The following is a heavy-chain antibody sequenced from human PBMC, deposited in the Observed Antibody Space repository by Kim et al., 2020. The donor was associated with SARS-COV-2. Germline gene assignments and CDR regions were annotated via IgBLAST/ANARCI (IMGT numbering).Heavy chain of an antibody. V-gene: IGHV3-48*02. J-gene: IGHJ3*02. Sequence: GGSLRLSCAASGFTFSSYSMNWVRQAPGKGLEWVSYISSSSSTIYYADSVKGRFTISRDNAKNSLYLQMNSLRDEDTAVYYCARAVYVVVTAYPYAFDIWGQGTMVTVSS. CDR3: ARAVYVVVTAYPYAFDI. D-gene: IGHD2-21*02. CDR1: GFTFSSYS. CDR2: ISSSSSTI.